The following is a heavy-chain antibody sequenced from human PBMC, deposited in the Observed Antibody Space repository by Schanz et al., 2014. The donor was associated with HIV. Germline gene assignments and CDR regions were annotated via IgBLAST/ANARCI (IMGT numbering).Heavy chain of an antibody. CDR2: ISHDGSDT. CDR3: ARDPNTQAWFDP. J-gene: IGHJ5*02. V-gene: IGHV3-30*03. D-gene: IGHD2-2*02. CDR1: GFTFRSYG. Sequence: VHLVESGGGLVKPGRSLRLSCAASGFTFRSYGMHWVRQAPGKGLESVAVISHDGSDTYYVDSVKGRFTISRDNSKNTLYLQMNSLRAEDTAVYYCARDPNTQAWFDPWGQGTLVIVSS.